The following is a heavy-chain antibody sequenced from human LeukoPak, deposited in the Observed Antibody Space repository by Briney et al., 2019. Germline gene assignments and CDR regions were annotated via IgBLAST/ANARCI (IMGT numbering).Heavy chain of an antibody. D-gene: IGHD3-16*02. J-gene: IGHJ4*02. V-gene: IGHV1-18*01. CDR3: ARDHVNYDYVWGSYRSIDY. CDR2: ISAYNGNT. Sequence: GASVTVSCTASGYTFTSYGISWVRQAPGQGLEWMGWISAYNGNTNYAQKLQGRVTMTTDTSTSTAYMELRSLRSDDTAVYYCARDHVNYDYVWGSYRSIDYWGQGTLVTVSS. CDR1: GYTFTSYG.